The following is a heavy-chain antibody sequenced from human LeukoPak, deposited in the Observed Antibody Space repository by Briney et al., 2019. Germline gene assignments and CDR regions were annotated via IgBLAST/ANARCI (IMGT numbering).Heavy chain of an antibody. J-gene: IGHJ6*02. D-gene: IGHD2-2*01. V-gene: IGHV3-66*04. Sequence: GGSLRLSCAASGFTVSISHLTWVRQARGKALEWVSLIYSDGRTYYADSVRGRFTISRDNSKNTLYLQMNSLRVEDTAVFYCVRPKHSSTSWLHYGMDVWGQGTTVTVSS. CDR1: GFTVSISH. CDR2: IYSDGRT. CDR3: VRPKHSSTSWLHYGMDV.